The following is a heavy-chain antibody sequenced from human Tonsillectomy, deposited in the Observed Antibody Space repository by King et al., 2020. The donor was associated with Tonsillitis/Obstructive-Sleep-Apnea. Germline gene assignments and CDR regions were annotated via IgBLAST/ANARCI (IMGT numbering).Heavy chain of an antibody. D-gene: IGHD2-15*01. J-gene: IGHJ4*02. CDR2: INSDGSST. V-gene: IGHV3-74*01. Sequence: VQLVESGGGLVQPGGSLRLSCAASGFTFSSYWMHWVRQAPGKGLVWVSRINSDGSSTSYADSVKGRFTISRDIAKNTLYLQMNSLRAEDTAVYYCARAYCSGGSCYSRHFDYWGQGTLVTVSS. CDR3: ARAYCSGGSCYSRHFDY. CDR1: GFTFSSYW.